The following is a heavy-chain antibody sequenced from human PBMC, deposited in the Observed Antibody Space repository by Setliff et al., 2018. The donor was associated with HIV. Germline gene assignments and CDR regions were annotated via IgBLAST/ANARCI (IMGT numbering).Heavy chain of an antibody. CDR3: VRPSFGIGGGSMFDS. D-gene: IGHD3-3*01. CDR2: VNHSGTT. Sequence: SETLSLTCAVYGTSFSDYYWTWIRQPPGKGLEWIGEVNHSGTTNYNTSLKSRVTISGDTSKKQFFLNLSSATTADTAMYYCVRPSFGIGGGSMFDSWGQGIVVTVSS. J-gene: IGHJ4*02. V-gene: IGHV4-34*01. CDR1: GTSFSDYY.